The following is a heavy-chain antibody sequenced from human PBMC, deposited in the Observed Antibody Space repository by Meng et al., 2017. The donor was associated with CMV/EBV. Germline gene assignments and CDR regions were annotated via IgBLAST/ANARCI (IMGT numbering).Heavy chain of an antibody. D-gene: IGHD3-22*01. CDR2: INSDGSST. CDR1: GFTFSSYG. Sequence: SGFTFSSYGMHWVRQAPGKGLVWVSRINSDGSSTSYADSVKGRFTISRDNAKNTLYLQMNSLRAEDTAVYYCARLYDSSAIDAFDIWGQGTMVTVSS. V-gene: IGHV3-74*01. CDR3: ARLYDSSAIDAFDI. J-gene: IGHJ3*02.